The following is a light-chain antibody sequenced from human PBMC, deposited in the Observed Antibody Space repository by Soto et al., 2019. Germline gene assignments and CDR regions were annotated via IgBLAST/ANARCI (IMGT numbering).Light chain of an antibody. V-gene: IGKV3-11*01. J-gene: IGKJ1*01. CDR2: DAS. Sequence: EIVLTQSPATLSLSPGERATLSCRASQSVSSYLAWYQQKPGQAPRLLIYDASNRATGIPARFSGRGSGTDFTLTISRLEPEDFAVYYCHQSNDWWTFGQGTKVDIK. CDR1: QSVSSY. CDR3: HQSNDWWT.